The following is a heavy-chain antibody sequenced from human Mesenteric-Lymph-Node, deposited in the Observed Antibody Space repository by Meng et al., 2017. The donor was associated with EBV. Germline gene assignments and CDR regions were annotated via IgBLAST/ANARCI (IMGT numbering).Heavy chain of an antibody. CDR2: INPNSGVT. CDR1: GYTVTDYY. Sequence: QVQLVQSGAEVKKPXASVKVSXXASGYTVTDYYMHWVRQAPGQGLEWMGRINPNSGVTNYAQRFQGRVTMTRDTSISTAYMELSRLRSDDTAVYYCSRWNDYYDSSGSDYWGQGTLVTVSS. V-gene: IGHV1-2*06. J-gene: IGHJ4*02. CDR3: SRWNDYYDSSGSDY. D-gene: IGHD3-22*01.